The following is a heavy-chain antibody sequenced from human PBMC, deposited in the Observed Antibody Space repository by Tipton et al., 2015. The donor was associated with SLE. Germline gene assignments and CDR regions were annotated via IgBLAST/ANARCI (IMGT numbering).Heavy chain of an antibody. CDR2: ISSKSNYI. V-gene: IGHV3-21*01. Sequence: GSLRLSCAASGFTFSSYTMNWVRRAPGKGLQWVSSISSKSNYIYYADSVKGRFTTSRDNAKNSLYLQMNSLRVDDTAVYYCARVGEVDTAMLDYWGQGTLVTVSS. D-gene: IGHD5-18*01. CDR1: GFTFSSYT. CDR3: ARVGEVDTAMLDY. J-gene: IGHJ4*02.